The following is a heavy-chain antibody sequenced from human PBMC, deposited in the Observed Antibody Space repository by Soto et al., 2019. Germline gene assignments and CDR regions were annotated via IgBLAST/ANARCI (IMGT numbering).Heavy chain of an antibody. V-gene: IGHV4-4*02. CDR1: GDSVTRSNW. CDR3: ATSGWNEDFYYYYGMDV. CDR2: IYHSGNT. J-gene: IGHJ6*02. Sequence: QVQLQESGPGLVKPSGTLSLTCAVSGDSVTRSNWWSWVRQSPGKGLEWIGEIYHSGNTKYNPSLKSRVTISVDKSKNQFSLNRTSVTAADTAVYYCATSGWNEDFYYYYGMDVWGQGTTVTVSS. D-gene: IGHD6-19*01.